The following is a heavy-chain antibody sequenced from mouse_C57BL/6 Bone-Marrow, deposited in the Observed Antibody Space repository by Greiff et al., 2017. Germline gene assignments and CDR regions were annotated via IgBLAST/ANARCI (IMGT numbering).Heavy chain of an antibody. V-gene: IGHV5-9*01. Sequence: EVQLQESGGGLVKPGGSLKLSCAASGFTFSSYTMSWVRQTPEKRLEWVATISGGGGNTYYPDSVKGRFTISRDNAKNTLYLQMSSLRSEDTALYYCASPITTVVADYWGQGTSVTVSS. CDR3: ASPITTVVADY. D-gene: IGHD1-1*01. CDR1: GFTFSSYT. CDR2: ISGGGGNT. J-gene: IGHJ4*01.